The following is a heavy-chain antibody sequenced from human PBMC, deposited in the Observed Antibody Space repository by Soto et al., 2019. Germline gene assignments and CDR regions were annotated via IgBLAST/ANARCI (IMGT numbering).Heavy chain of an antibody. CDR1: GGSISSYY. CDR3: ARGLITEPYNWFDP. D-gene: IGHD3-16*01. Sequence: SETLSLTCTVSGGSISSYYWSWIRQPPGKGLEWIGYIYYSGSTNYNPSLKSRVTISVDTSKNQFSLKLSSVTAADTAVYYCARGLITEPYNWFDPWGQGTLVTVSS. J-gene: IGHJ5*02. CDR2: IYYSGST. V-gene: IGHV4-59*01.